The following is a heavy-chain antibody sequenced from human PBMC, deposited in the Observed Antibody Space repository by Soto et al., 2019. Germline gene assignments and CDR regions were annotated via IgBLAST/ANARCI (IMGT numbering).Heavy chain of an antibody. Sequence: QVQLVQSGAEVKKPGSSVKVSCKASGGTFSSYTISWVGQAPGQGLEWMGRMIPILGIANYAKKVQGRVTITADKSTSTAYMELSSLRSEDTAVYYCASDGYVSGLRPDFDYWGQGTLVTVSS. CDR2: MIPILGIA. CDR3: ASDGYVSGLRPDFDY. J-gene: IGHJ4*02. CDR1: GGTFSSYT. V-gene: IGHV1-69*02. D-gene: IGHD5-12*01.